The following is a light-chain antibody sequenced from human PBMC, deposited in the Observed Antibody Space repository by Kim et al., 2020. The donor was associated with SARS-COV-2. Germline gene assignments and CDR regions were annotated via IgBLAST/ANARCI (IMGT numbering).Light chain of an antibody. V-gene: IGKV3-20*01. CDR1: QSVTGNR. CDR2: GAA. J-gene: IGKJ1*01. CDR3: HQYGDSGT. Sequence: FSTGEEATLSCRASQSVTGNRLAGYQQKPGQAPRLLIYGAAIRVTGIPDRFSGSGSGTDFTLTINRLGPEDFAVYFCHQYGDSGTFGQGTKVDIK.